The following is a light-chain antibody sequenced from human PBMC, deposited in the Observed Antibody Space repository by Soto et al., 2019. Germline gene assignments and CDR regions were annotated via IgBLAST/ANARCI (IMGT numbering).Light chain of an antibody. Sequence: QSALTQPASVSGSPGQSITISCTGTSSDIGRHDLVSWYQQHPGKAPKLIIFEVKRRPSTGSSRFSGFKSGQTASLTISGLQPEDEANYFCFSYAETLNVVFGGGTKLTVL. CDR2: EVK. CDR3: FSYAETLNVV. J-gene: IGLJ2*01. V-gene: IGLV2-23*02. CDR1: SSDIGRHDL.